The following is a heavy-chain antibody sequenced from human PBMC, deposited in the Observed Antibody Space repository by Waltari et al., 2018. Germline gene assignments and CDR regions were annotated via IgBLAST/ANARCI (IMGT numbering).Heavy chain of an antibody. CDR1: GGSISSSSYY. CDR3: ARTIPAMGLR. CDR2: IYYRGST. J-gene: IGHJ4*02. D-gene: IGHD5-18*01. V-gene: IGHV4-39*01. Sequence: QLQLQESGPGLVKPSETLSLTCTVSGGSISSSSYYWGWVRQPPGKGLEWIGRIYYRGSTYYNPSRKSRVTISVDTTKNQFSLKLSSVTAADTAVYYCARTIPAMGLRWGQGTLVTVSS.